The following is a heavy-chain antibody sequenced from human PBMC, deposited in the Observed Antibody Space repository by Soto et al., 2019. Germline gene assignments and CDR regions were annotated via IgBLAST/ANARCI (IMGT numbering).Heavy chain of an antibody. CDR3: ARDLRGYSYGYRDYGDYWYFDL. CDR1: GFTFSSYS. Sequence: GGSLRLSCAASGFTFSSYSMNWVRQAPGKGLEWVSSISSSSSYIYYADSVKGRFTISRDNAKNSLYLQMNSLRAEDTAVYYCARDLRGYSYGYRDYGDYWYFDLWGRGTLVTVSS. V-gene: IGHV3-21*01. J-gene: IGHJ2*01. D-gene: IGHD5-18*01. CDR2: ISSSSSYI.